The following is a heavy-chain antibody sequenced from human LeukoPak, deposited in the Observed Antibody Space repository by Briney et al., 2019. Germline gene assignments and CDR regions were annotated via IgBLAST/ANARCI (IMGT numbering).Heavy chain of an antibody. D-gene: IGHD3-22*01. CDR2: INHSGST. V-gene: IGHV4-34*01. CDR3: ASGRRMGLLLRAPFDY. J-gene: IGHJ4*02. CDR1: GGSFSGYY. Sequence: PSETLSLTCAVYGGSFSGYYWSWLRQPPGKGLEWIGEINHSGSTNYNPSLKSRVTISVDTSKNQFSLKLSSVTAADTAVYYCASGRRMGLLLRAPFDYWGQGTLVTVSS.